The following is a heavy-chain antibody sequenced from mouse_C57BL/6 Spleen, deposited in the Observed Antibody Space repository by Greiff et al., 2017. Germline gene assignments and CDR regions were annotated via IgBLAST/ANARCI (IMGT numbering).Heavy chain of an antibody. Sequence: VQLQQPGAELVRPGSSVKLSCKASGYTFTSYWMQWVKQRPIQGLEWIGNIDPSDSETHYNQKFKDKATLTVDKSSSTAYMQLSSLTSEDSAVYYCARGDYSLDYWGQGTTLTVSS. CDR2: IDPSDSET. J-gene: IGHJ2*01. CDR3: ARGDYSLDY. D-gene: IGHD2-12*01. CDR1: GYTFTSYW. V-gene: IGHV1-52*01.